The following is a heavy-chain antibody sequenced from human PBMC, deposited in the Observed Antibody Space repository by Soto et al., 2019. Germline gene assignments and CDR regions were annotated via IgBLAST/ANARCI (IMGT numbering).Heavy chain of an antibody. Sequence: ASVKVFCKASGFSFTGYYIHWLRQAPGQGLEWMGWINAHSGGTEYAQKFQGRVTLTRDTSIATAYLTLTSLTSDDTALYYCAKDLTRQLAYWLDPWGQGTQVTVSS. V-gene: IGHV1-2*02. CDR1: GFSFTGYY. CDR2: INAHSGGT. D-gene: IGHD6-6*01. CDR3: AKDLTRQLAYWLDP. J-gene: IGHJ5*02.